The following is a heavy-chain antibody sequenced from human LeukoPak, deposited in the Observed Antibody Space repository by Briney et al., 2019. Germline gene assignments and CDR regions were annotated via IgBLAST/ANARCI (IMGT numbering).Heavy chain of an antibody. CDR2: IKQDGSEK. CDR1: GFTFSSYW. D-gene: IGHD4-17*01. V-gene: IGHV3-7*01. J-gene: IGHJ6*02. CDR3: VRAKNDYGDYIYYYYGMDV. Sequence: GGSLRLSCAASGFTFSSYWMSWVRQALGKGLEWVANIKQDGSEKYYVDSVKGRFTISRDNAKNSLYLQMNSLRAEDTAVYYCVRAKNDYGDYIYYYYGMDVWGQGTTVTVSS.